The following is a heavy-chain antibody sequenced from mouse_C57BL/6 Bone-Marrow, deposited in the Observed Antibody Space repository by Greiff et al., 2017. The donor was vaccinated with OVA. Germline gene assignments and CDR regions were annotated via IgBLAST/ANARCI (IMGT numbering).Heavy chain of an antibody. J-gene: IGHJ1*03. D-gene: IGHD1-1*01. V-gene: IGHV14-2*01. CDR3: ARGTTVVADWYFDV. CDR2: IDPEDGET. Sequence: EVKVVESGAELVKPGASVKLSCTASGFNIKDYYMHWVKQRTEQGLEWIGRIDPEDGETKYAPKFQGKATITADTSSNTAYLQLSSLTSEDTAVYYCARGTTVVADWYFDVWGTGTTVTVSS. CDR1: GFNIKDYY.